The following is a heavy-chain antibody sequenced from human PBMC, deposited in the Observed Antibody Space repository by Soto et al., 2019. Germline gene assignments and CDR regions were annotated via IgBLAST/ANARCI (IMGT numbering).Heavy chain of an antibody. CDR1: GGSINSSDHF. CDR3: ARQRVLSTNMFITSFDP. CDR2: VYYTETT. D-gene: IGHD3-10*02. J-gene: IGHJ5*02. V-gene: IGHV4-39*01. Sequence: SETLSLTYSLSGGSINSSDHFWGWIRQTPGKGLEWIGSVYYTETTYYNPSLKSPVAISVETSRNTFSLKVNSVTAADTGIYYCARQRVLSTNMFITSFDPWGQGTLVTVSS.